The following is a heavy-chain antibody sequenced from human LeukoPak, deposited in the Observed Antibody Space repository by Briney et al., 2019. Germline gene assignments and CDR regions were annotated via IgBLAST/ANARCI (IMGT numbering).Heavy chain of an antibody. Sequence: SETLSLTCAVYGGSFSGYYWSWIRQPPGKGLEWIGEINHSGSTNYNPSLKSRVTISVDTSKNQFSLKLSSVTAADTAVYYCARGVIVVVPAAMIDYWGQGTLVTVSS. CDR1: GGSFSGYY. J-gene: IGHJ4*02. D-gene: IGHD2-2*01. V-gene: IGHV4-34*01. CDR3: ARGVIVVVPAAMIDY. CDR2: INHSGST.